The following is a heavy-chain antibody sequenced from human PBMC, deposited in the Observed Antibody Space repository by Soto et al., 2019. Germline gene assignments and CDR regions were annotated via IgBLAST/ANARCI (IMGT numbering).Heavy chain of an antibody. D-gene: IGHD3-22*01. Sequence: PWGSLRLPGEAAPFSYSFYTMNKLRQVPRKSQEWPSALSSGSIYIYYPYSVKRLCTRSRGNAKISLYLQMNSLRADDTAVYYCARDRVEGYYDSGGYSRWGQGTLVTVSS. J-gene: IGHJ4*02. V-gene: IGHV3-21*01. CDR3: ARDRVEGYYDSGGYSR. CDR1: PFSYSFYT. CDR2: LSSGSIYI.